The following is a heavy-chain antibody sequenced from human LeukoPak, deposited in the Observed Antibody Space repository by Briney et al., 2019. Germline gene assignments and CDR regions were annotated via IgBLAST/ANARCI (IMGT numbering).Heavy chain of an antibody. CDR1: GFTFSTFG. V-gene: IGHV3-30*02. J-gene: IGHJ4*02. CDR3: ARGYYFDILSGYSSLDS. Sequence: GGSLRLSCAASGFTFSTFGMHWVRQAPGKGLEWVAFIRYDGSNKYYADSVKGRFTISRDDSKNTLYLQMNSLRAEDTAAYYCARGYYFDILSGYSSLDSWGQGTLVTVSS. CDR2: IRYDGSNK. D-gene: IGHD3-9*01.